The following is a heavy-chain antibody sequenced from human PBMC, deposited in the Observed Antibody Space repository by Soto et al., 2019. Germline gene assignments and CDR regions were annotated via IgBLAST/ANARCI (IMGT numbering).Heavy chain of an antibody. CDR1: GASISNYY. V-gene: IGHV4-59*01. CDR3: ALNRVPIY. J-gene: IGHJ4*01. D-gene: IGHD2-2*01. Sequence: QVQLQESGPRLVKPSETLSLTCTVSGASISNYYWSWIRQPPGKGLEWIGHISYDGSTTYNPSLMIRVTLSIDASENEFSLKLSSVTAADTAVYYCALNRVPIYWGHGTLVTVSS. CDR2: ISYDGST.